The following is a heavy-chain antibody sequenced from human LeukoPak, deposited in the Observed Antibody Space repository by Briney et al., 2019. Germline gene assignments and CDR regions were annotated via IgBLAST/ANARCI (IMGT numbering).Heavy chain of an antibody. CDR3: AIGGDSTTSCYRCLDY. D-gene: IGHD2-2*02. Sequence: GESLKISCKGSGYRFTSYWIGWVRQMPGKGLEWMGLIYPDDSDTRYSPSFQGQVTISADKSISTAYLQWSSLKASDTAMCYCAIGGDSTTSCYRCLDYWGQGTLVTVSS. J-gene: IGHJ4*02. CDR1: GYRFTSYW. V-gene: IGHV5-51*01. CDR2: IYPDDSDT.